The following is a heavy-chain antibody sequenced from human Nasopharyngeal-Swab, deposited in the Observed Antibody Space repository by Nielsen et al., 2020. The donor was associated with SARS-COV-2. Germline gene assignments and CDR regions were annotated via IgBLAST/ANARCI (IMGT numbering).Heavy chain of an antibody. CDR1: GYSFTSYW. CDR2: IYPGDSDT. V-gene: IGHV5-51*01. J-gene: IGHJ6*02. Sequence: GESLKISCKGSGYSFTSYWIGWVRQMPGKGLEWMGIIYPGDSDTRYSPSFQGQVTISADKSISTAYLQWSSLKASDTAMYYCARQGDSSLTYYYYGMGVWGQGTTVTVSS. CDR3: ARQGDSSLTYYYYGMGV. D-gene: IGHD6-13*01.